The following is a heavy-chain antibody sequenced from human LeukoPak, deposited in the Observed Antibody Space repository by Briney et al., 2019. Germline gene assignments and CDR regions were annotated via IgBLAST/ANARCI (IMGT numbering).Heavy chain of an antibody. CDR2: IYSGGST. Sequence: PGGSLRLSCAASGFTVSSNYMRWVRQAAGKGLEGVSCIYSGGSTYYADSVKGRFTISRDNAKNTLYLQMNSLRAEDTAVYYCARELTIPAAGWQIQNWGQGTLVIVSS. CDR1: GFTVSSNY. J-gene: IGHJ1*01. D-gene: IGHD6-13*01. CDR3: ARELTIPAAGWQIQN. V-gene: IGHV3-66*01.